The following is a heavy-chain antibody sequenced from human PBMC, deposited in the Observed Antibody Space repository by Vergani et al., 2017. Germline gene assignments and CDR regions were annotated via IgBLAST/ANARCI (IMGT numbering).Heavy chain of an antibody. V-gene: IGHV1-18*04. D-gene: IGHD6-13*01. Sequence: QVQLVQSGAEVKKPGASVKVSCKASGYTFTSYGISWVRQAPGQGLEWMGWISAYNGNTNYAQKLQGRVTMTTDTSTSTAYMELRSRRSDDTAVYYCARDQYKMSSSCNYCYGMDVWGQGTTVTVSS. J-gene: IGHJ6*02. CDR3: ARDQYKMSSSCNYCYGMDV. CDR2: ISAYNGNT. CDR1: GYTFTSYG.